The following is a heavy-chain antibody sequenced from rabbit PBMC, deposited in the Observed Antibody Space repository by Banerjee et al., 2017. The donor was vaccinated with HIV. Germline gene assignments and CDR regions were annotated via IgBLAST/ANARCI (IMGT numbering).Heavy chain of an antibody. CDR1: GFSFSSSDW. D-gene: IGHD4-1*01. CDR2: IYGGSSGSS. Sequence: QEQLEESGGDLVKPEGSLTLTCKASGFSFSSSDWICWVRQAPGKGLEWIACIYGGSSGSSHYATWAKGRFTISSHNAQNTLYLQLNSLTAADTATYFCARDLAGVIGWNFGLWGPGTLVTVS. V-gene: IGHV1S45*01. J-gene: IGHJ4*01. CDR3: ARDLAGVIGWNFGL.